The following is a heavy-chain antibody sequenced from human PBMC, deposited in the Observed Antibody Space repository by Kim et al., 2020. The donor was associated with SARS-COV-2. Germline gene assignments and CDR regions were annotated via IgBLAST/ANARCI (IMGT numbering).Heavy chain of an antibody. J-gene: IGHJ3*02. Sequence: SVKGRFTISRDNSKNTLYLQMNSLRAEDTAVYYCAKGDYDFWSGYDAFDIWGQGTMVTVSS. V-gene: IGHV3-30*02. CDR3: AKGDYDFWSGYDAFDI. D-gene: IGHD3-3*01.